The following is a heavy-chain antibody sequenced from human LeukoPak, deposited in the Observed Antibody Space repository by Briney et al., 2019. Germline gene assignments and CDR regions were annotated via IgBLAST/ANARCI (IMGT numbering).Heavy chain of an antibody. CDR3: AKDFSADWLQFSYMDV. J-gene: IGHJ6*03. CDR1: GFTFDDYT. Sequence: GGSLRPSCAASGFTFDDYTMHWARQAPGKGLEWVSLIRWDGGSTYYADSVKGRFTISRDNSKNSLYLQMNSLRTEDTALYFCAKDFSADWLQFSYMDVWGKGTTVTVSS. CDR2: IRWDGGST. D-gene: IGHD3-9*01. V-gene: IGHV3-43*01.